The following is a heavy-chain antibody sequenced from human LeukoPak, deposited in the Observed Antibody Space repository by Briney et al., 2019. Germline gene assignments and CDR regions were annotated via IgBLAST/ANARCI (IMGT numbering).Heavy chain of an antibody. J-gene: IGHJ4*02. Sequence: PGGSLRLSCAASGFTFSTYSMNWVRQTPGKGLEWVSSISSSSSYIYYADSVKGRFTVSRDNAKNSLYLQMNTLRADDTAVYYCARDTTRWFSPSDHWGQGTLVTVSS. CDR3: ARDTTRWFSPSDH. V-gene: IGHV3-21*01. CDR1: GFTFSTYS. D-gene: IGHD2-15*01. CDR2: ISSSSSYI.